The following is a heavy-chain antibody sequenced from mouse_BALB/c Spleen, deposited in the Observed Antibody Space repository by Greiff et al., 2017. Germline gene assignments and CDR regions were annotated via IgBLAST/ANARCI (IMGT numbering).Heavy chain of an antibody. CDR1: GFSLTGYG. CDR2: IWGDGST. Sequence: VQGVESGPSLVAPSQSLSITCTVSGFSLTGYGVNWVRQPPGKGLEWLGMIWGDGSTDYNSALKSRLSISKDNSKSQVFLKMNSLQTDDTARYYCARDGNYEVYAMDYWGQGTSVTGSS. V-gene: IGHV2-6-7*01. J-gene: IGHJ4*01. CDR3: ARDGNYEVYAMDY. D-gene: IGHD2-1*01.